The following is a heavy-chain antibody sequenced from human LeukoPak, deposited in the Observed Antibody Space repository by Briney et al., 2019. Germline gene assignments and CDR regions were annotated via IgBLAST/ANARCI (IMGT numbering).Heavy chain of an antibody. CDR3: ARRYCSSTSCYHYVDV. V-gene: IGHV4-38-2*02. Sequence: SETLSLTCTVSGYSISSGYYWGWIRQPPGKGLEWIGSIYHSGSTYYNPSLKSRVTISVDTSKNQFSLKLSSATAADTAVYYCARRYCSSTSCYHYVDVWGKGTTVTVSS. CDR1: GYSISSGYY. D-gene: IGHD2-2*01. CDR2: IYHSGST. J-gene: IGHJ6*03.